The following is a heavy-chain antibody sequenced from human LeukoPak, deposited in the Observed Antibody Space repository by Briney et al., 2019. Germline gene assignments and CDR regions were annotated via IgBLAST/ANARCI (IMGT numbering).Heavy chain of an antibody. CDR2: INPNSGGT. J-gene: IGHJ4*02. V-gene: IGHV1-2*02. D-gene: IGHD5-18*01. Sequence: ASVKVSCKAYGYTFTDYFMHWVRQGPGQGLEWMGWINPNSGGTHYAQKFQGRVTMTRDTSISTAYMELSRLRSDDTAVYYCARDPGYSSPRGDYWGQGTLVTVSS. CDR3: ARDPGYSSPRGDY. CDR1: GYTFTDYF.